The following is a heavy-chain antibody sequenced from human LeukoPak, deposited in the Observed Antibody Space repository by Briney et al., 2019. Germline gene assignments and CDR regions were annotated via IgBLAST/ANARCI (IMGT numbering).Heavy chain of an antibody. CDR3: ARDGRRYSSSWYYFDY. J-gene: IGHJ4*02. CDR2: IYYSGST. CDR1: GGSISSGGYY. Sequence: PSQTLSLTCTVSGGSISSGGYYWSWIRQHPGKGLEWIGYIYYSGSTYYNPSLKSRVTISVDTSKSQFSLKLSSVTAADTAVYYCARDGRRYSSSWYYFDYWGQGTLVTVSS. V-gene: IGHV4-31*03. D-gene: IGHD6-13*01.